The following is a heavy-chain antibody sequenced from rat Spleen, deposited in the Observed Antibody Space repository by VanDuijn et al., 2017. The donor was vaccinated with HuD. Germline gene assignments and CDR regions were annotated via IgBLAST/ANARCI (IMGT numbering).Heavy chain of an antibody. J-gene: IGHJ2*01. CDR1: GFTFSNYD. V-gene: IGHV5-27*01. Sequence: EVQLVESDGDLVQPGRSLKLSCAASGFTFSNYDMAWVRQAPTKGLEWVASISTSGGSTYYRDSVKGRFTISRDNAKSTLYLQMNSMRSEDTATYYCTREDYWGQGVMVTVS. CDR3: TREDY. CDR2: ISTSGGST.